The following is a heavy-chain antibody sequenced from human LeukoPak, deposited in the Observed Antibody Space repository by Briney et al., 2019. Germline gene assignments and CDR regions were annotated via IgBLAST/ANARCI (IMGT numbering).Heavy chain of an antibody. Sequence: PSETLSLTCTVSGGSISGSSYYWGWIRQPPGKGLEWIGSIYYSGSTYYNPSLKSRVTISVDTSKNQFSLKLSSVTAADTAVYYCARQIWITMVRGAPRGAFDIWGQGTMVTVSS. J-gene: IGHJ3*02. V-gene: IGHV4-39*01. D-gene: IGHD3-10*01. CDR1: GGSISGSSYY. CDR2: IYYSGST. CDR3: ARQIWITMVRGAPRGAFDI.